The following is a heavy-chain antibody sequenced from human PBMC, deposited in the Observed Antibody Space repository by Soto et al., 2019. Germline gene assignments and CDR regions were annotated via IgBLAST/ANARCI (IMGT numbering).Heavy chain of an antibody. Sequence: PVGSLRLSCAASGFTFNIYGMHWVRQAPDKGLEWVALISYDGSNQYYADSVKGRFTISRDNSKNTLFLQVNSLRADDTAVYYCAKDQASGQGSFDSWGQGTLVTVSS. CDR2: ISYDGSNQ. CDR1: GFTFNIYG. V-gene: IGHV3-30*18. J-gene: IGHJ4*02. CDR3: AKDQASGQGSFDS.